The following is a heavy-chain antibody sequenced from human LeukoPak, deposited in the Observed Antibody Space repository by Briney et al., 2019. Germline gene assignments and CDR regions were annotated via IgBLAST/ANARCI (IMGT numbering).Heavy chain of an antibody. CDR2: IRYDGSNK. CDR1: GFRFSYYW. J-gene: IGHJ4*02. V-gene: IGHV3-30*02. D-gene: IGHD2-2*03. Sequence: PGGSLRLSCGASGFRFSYYWMTWVCQGPRKGLEWVAFIRYDGSNKYYADSVKGRFTISRDNSKNTLYLQMNSLRAEDTAVYYCAKDGYCSSTSCYYFDYWGQGTLVTVSS. CDR3: AKDGYCSSTSCYYFDY.